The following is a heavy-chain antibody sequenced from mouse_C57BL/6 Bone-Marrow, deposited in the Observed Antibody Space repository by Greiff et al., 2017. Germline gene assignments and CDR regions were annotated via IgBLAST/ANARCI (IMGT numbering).Heavy chain of an antibody. D-gene: IGHD2-5*01. CDR1: GYTFTSYW. CDR2: IYPGSGST. Sequence: VQLQEPGAELVKPGASVKMSCKASGYTFTSYWITWVKQRPGQGLEWIGDIYPGSGSTNYNEKFKSKATMTVDASSSTAYMQLSSLTSEDSAVYYCARPYYSNYWYFDVWGTGTTVTVSS. J-gene: IGHJ1*03. V-gene: IGHV1-55*01. CDR3: ARPYYSNYWYFDV.